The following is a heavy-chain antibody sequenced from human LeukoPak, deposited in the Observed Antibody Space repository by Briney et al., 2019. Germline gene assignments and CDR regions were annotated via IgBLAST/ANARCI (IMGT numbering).Heavy chain of an antibody. J-gene: IGHJ4*02. V-gene: IGHV3-23*01. CDR1: GFTFSSYG. CDR2: ISGSGGST. D-gene: IGHD6-6*01. Sequence: PGGSLRLSRAASGFTFSSYGMSWVRQAPGKGLEWVSAISGSGGSTYYADSVKGRFTISRDNSKNTLYLQMNSLRAEDTAVYYCAKDMLAYSSSLAYFDYWGQGTLVTVSS. CDR3: AKDMLAYSSSLAYFDY.